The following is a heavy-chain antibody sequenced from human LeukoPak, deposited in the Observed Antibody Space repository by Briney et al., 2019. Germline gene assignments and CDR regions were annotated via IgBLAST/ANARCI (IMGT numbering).Heavy chain of an antibody. CDR2: IFYSGST. Sequence: SETLSLTCIVSGGSFTSSTYYWGWIRQPPGKGLDWIGYIFYSGSTYYNPSLKSRVTISIDTSKNQFSLQLSSVTAADTAVYYCARLRAHPYYYDSSGYYFDYWGQGTLVTVSS. J-gene: IGHJ4*02. D-gene: IGHD3-22*01. CDR3: ARLRAHPYYYDSSGYYFDY. CDR1: GGSFTSSTYY. V-gene: IGHV4-39*07.